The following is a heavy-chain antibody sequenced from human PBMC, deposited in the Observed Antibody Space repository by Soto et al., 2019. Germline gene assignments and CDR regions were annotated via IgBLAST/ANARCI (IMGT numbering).Heavy chain of an antibody. CDR3: TTTDIVLMVEKNY. CDR2: IKSKTDGGTT. V-gene: IGHV3-15*01. J-gene: IGHJ4*02. Sequence: PGGSRRLSWAASGFTFSKALMSGGRQAPGKGLEWVGRIKSKTDGGTTDYAAPVEGRFTISGDDSKNTLYLQMNSLKTEDTAVYYCTTTDIVLMVEKNYWGQGTLVTVSS. CDR1: GFTFSKAL. D-gene: IGHD2-8*01.